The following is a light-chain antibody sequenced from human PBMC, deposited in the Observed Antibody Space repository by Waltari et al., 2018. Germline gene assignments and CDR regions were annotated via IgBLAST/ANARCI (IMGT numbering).Light chain of an antibody. CDR2: DSS. CDR3: LQYKSYPYT. V-gene: IGKV1-39*01. J-gene: IGKJ2*01. Sequence: DIQMTQSPSSLSASVGDRVTITCRASPSISTSLNWYQQKPGKAPKLLICDSSTLQSGVPSRFSGSGSGTDFTLTISNLHPEDFATYYCLQYKSYPYTFGQGTKLEI. CDR1: PSISTS.